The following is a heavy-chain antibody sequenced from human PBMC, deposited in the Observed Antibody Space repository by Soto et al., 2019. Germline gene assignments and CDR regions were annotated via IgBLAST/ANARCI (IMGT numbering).Heavy chain of an antibody. CDR3: ARRWNSHPAPDY. Sequence: EVQLVESGGGLVKPGGSLRLSCAASGFTFSSYSMNWVRQAPGKGLEWVSSISSSSSYIYYADSVKGRFTISRDNAKNSLYLQMNSLRAEDTAVYYCARRWNSHPAPDYWGQGTLVTVSS. V-gene: IGHV3-21*01. CDR1: GFTFSSYS. J-gene: IGHJ4*02. D-gene: IGHD1-7*01. CDR2: ISSSSSYI.